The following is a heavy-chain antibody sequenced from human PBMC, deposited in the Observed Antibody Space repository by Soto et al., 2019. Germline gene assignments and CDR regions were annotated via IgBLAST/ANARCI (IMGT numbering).Heavy chain of an antibody. CDR3: AKALRRGVTTSYYYGMDV. V-gene: IGHV3-30*18. CDR1: GFVFNKFG. J-gene: IGHJ6*02. CDR2: ISYDGSNK. Sequence: GGSLRLSCTASGFVFNKFGINWVRQAPGKGLEWVAVISYDGSNKYYADSVKGRFTISRDNSKNTLYLQMNSLRAEDTAVYYCAKALRRGVTTSYYYGMDVWGQGTTVTVSS. D-gene: IGHD4-4*01.